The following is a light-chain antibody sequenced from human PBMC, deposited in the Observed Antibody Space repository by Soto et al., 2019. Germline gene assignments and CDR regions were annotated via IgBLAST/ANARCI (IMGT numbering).Light chain of an antibody. CDR2: AAS. CDR3: HEAGTFPFT. J-gene: IGKJ3*01. V-gene: IGKV1-12*01. CDR1: QDIEKW. Sequence: DIQLTQSPSSVSASVGASINITCRASQDIEKWLAWYQQKPGRAPKVLIYAASHLESGVPSRFSGSGSVAEFILTISSLQTEDFANYFCHEAGTFPFTFGPGTKVDI.